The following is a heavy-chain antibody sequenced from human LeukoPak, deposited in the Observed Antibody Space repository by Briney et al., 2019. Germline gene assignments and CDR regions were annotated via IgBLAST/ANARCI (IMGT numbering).Heavy chain of an antibody. D-gene: IGHD3-22*01. V-gene: IGHV1-18*01. CDR2: ISAYNGNT. Sequence: AASVKVSCKASGYTFTSYGISWVRQAPGQGLEWMGWISAYNGNTNYAQKLQGRVTMTTDTSTSTAYMELRSLRSDDTAVHYCATNRYDSSGYAGNYYYYYMDVWGKGTTVTVSS. CDR1: GYTFTSYG. CDR3: ATNRYDSSGYAGNYYYYYMDV. J-gene: IGHJ6*03.